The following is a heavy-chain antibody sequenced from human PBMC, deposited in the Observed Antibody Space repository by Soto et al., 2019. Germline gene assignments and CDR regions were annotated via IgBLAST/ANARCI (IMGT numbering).Heavy chain of an antibody. CDR2: ISGSGTNR. D-gene: IGHD1-1*01. V-gene: IGHV3-23*01. Sequence: PGGALRLSCAASGFTFSSYAISRVRQAPGKGLEWVSAISGSGTNRYYADSVKGRFTISRDNSKNTLYLQMNSLRAEDTAVYYCAKGPRTTWEGDWFGPWGQGTLVTVSS. CDR1: GFTFSSYA. CDR3: AKGPRTTWEGDWFGP. J-gene: IGHJ5*02.